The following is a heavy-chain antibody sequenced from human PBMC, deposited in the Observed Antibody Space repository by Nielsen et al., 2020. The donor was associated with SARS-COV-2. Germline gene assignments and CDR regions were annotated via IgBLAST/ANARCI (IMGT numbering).Heavy chain of an antibody. Sequence: SETLSLTCTVSGGSISSSSYYWGWIRQPPGKGLEWIGSIYYSGSTYYNPSLKSRVTISVDTSKNQFSLKLSSVTAADTAVYYCAGGRGVYGMDVWGQGTTVTVSS. V-gene: IGHV4-39*01. CDR2: IYYSGST. D-gene: IGHD4-23*01. J-gene: IGHJ6*02. CDR3: AGGRGVYGMDV. CDR1: GGSISSSSYY.